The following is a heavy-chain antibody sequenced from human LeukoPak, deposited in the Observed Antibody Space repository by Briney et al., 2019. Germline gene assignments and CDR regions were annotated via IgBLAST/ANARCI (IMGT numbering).Heavy chain of an antibody. V-gene: IGHV3-23*01. CDR2: ISDSVENT. CDR1: GFTFNNYA. Sequence: GGSERLCCAASGFTFNNYAMSWVRQAPGKGLEWVSVISDSVENTYYADSVKGRFTISGDNSQNTLYLQMNSLRAEDTAVYYCARSNYYDSSDYYYPTYYYGMDVWGQGTTVTVSS. CDR3: ARSNYYDSSDYYYPTYYYGMDV. J-gene: IGHJ6*02. D-gene: IGHD3-22*01.